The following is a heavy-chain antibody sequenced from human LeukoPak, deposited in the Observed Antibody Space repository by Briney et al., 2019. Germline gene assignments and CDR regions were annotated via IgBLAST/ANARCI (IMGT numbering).Heavy chain of an antibody. D-gene: IGHD6-13*01. J-gene: IGHJ4*02. CDR3: AKDPPLYYSSSWYYFDY. Sequence: PGGSLRLSCAASGFTFDDYTTHWVRQAPGKGLEWVSLITWDGGSTYYADSVKGRFTISRDNSKNTLYLQMNSLRAEDTAVYYCAKDPPLYYSSSWYYFDYWGQGTLVTVSS. CDR2: ITWDGGST. V-gene: IGHV3-43*01. CDR1: GFTFDDYT.